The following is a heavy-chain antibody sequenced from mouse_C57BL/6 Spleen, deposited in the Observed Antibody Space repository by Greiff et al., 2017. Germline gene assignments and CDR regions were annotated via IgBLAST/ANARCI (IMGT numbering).Heavy chain of an antibody. CDR1: GFTFTDYY. Sequence: EVKLMESGGGLVQPGGSLSLSCAASGFTFTDYYMSWVRQPPGKALEWLGFIRNKANGYTTEYSASVKGRFTISRDNSQSILYLQMNALRAEDSATYYCARLDYDYFYWYFDVWGTGTTVTVSS. V-gene: IGHV7-3*01. D-gene: IGHD2-4*01. CDR3: ARLDYDYFYWYFDV. CDR2: IRNKANGYTT. J-gene: IGHJ1*03.